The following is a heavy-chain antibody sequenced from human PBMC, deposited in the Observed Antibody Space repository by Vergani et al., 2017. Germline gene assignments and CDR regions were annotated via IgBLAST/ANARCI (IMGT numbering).Heavy chain of an antibody. V-gene: IGHV3-21*01. CDR2: ISSSSSYI. J-gene: IGHJ6*03. CDR1: GFTFSGYS. CDR3: ASTPGYCSNTSCYYMDA. D-gene: IGHD2-2*03. Sequence: EVQLVESGGGLVKPGGSLRLSCAASGFTFSGYSMHWVRQAPGKGLEWVSSISSSSSYIYYADSVKGRFTISRDNAKNSLYLQMNSLRAEDTAVYYCASTPGYCSNTSCYYMDAWGKGTTVTVSS.